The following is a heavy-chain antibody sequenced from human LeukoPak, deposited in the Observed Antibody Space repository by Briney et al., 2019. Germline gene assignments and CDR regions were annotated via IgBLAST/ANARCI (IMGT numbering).Heavy chain of an antibody. CDR1: GGSFSGYY. CDR2: INHSGST. J-gene: IGHJ4*02. D-gene: IGHD1-26*01. CDR3: ARDLAVGATRPFDY. V-gene: IGHV4-34*01. Sequence: SETLSLTCAVYGGSFSGYYWSWIRQPPGKGLEWIGEINHSGSTNYNPSLKSRVTISVDTSKNQFSLKLSSVTAADTAVYYCARDLAVGATRPFDYWGQETLVTVSS.